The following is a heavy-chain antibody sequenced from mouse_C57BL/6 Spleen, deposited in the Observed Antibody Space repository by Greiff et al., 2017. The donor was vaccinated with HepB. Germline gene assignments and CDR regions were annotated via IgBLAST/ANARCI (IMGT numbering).Heavy chain of an antibody. D-gene: IGHD2-4*01. CDR3: ARFPIYYDYGDEYWYFDV. J-gene: IGHJ1*03. Sequence: EVQRVESGPELVKPGASVKISCKASGYSFTDYNMNWVKQSNGKSLEWIGVINPNYGTTSYNQKFKGKATLTVDQSSSTAYMQLNSLTSEDSAVYYCARFPIYYDYGDEYWYFDVWGTGTTVTVSS. V-gene: IGHV1-39*01. CDR2: INPNYGTT. CDR1: GYSFTDYN.